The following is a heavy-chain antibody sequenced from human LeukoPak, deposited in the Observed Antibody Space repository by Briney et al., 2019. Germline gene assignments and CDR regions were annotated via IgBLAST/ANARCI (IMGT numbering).Heavy chain of an antibody. Sequence: GRSLRLSCVASGITFNSHGMHWVRQAPGKGLEWVAVMAADGGVKHYADSVKGRFTLSRDNSKNTLYLQMNSLSVEDTAVYYCAREATWGQWYFDHWGQGTPVTVSS. V-gene: IGHV3-30*03. D-gene: IGHD6-19*01. J-gene: IGHJ4*02. CDR3: AREATWGQWYFDH. CDR1: GITFNSHG. CDR2: MAADGGVK.